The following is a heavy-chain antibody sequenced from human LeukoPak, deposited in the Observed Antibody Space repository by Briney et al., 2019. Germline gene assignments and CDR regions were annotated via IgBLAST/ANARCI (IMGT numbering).Heavy chain of an antibody. Sequence: PGGSLRLSCAASGFTFSSYSMNWVRQAPGKGLEWVSSISSSSRYIYYADSVKGRFTISRDNAKNSLYLQMNSLRAEDTAVYYCARNYGSGSYYDYWGQGTLVTVSS. CDR3: ARNYGSGSYYDY. V-gene: IGHV3-21*01. CDR1: GFTFSSYS. J-gene: IGHJ4*02. D-gene: IGHD3-10*01. CDR2: ISSSSRYI.